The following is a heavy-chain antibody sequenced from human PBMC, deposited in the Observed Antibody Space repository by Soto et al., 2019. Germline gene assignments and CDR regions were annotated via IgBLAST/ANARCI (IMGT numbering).Heavy chain of an antibody. D-gene: IGHD6-13*01. J-gene: IGHJ4*02. CDR1: GFTFSSYS. Sequence: EVQLVESGGGLVKPGGSLSLSCAASGFTFSSYSMNWVRQAPGKGLEWVSSISSSSSYIYYADSVKGRFTISRDNAKNSLYLQMNSMRAEATAVYYCAREATLDAGNPHAYWGQGTLVTVAS. CDR3: AREATLDAGNPHAY. CDR2: ISSSSSYI. V-gene: IGHV3-21*01.